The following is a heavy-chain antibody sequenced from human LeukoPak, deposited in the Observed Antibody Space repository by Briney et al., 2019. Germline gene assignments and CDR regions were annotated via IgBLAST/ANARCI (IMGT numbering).Heavy chain of an antibody. V-gene: IGHV3-23*01. Sequence: AGGSLRLSCAASGFTFSNYAMSWVRQAPGKGLEWVSAISGSGGSTYYADSVKGRFTISRDNSKNTLYLQMNSLRAEDTAVYYCAKLEYSVLLWFGELSYFDYWGQGTLVTVSS. CDR3: AKLEYSVLLWFGELSYFDY. CDR2: ISGSGGST. D-gene: IGHD3-10*01. J-gene: IGHJ4*02. CDR1: GFTFSNYA.